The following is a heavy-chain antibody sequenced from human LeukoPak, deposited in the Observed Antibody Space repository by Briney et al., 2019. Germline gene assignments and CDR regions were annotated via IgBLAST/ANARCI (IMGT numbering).Heavy chain of an antibody. CDR1: GFTVSGNY. J-gene: IGHJ6*02. V-gene: IGHV3-53*04. Sequence: GGSLRLSCAASGFTVSGNYMNWVRQAPGKGLEWVSVVYSGGSTYYADSVKGRFTISRHNSKNTLYLQMNSLRAEDTAVYFCARESGGGGYYYGMDVWGQGTTVTVSS. D-gene: IGHD2-15*01. CDR3: ARESGGGGYYYGMDV. CDR2: VYSGGST.